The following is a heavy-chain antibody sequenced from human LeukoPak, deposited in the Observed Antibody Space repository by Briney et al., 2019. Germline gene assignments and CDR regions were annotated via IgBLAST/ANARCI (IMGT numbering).Heavy chain of an antibody. CDR1: GFTFSSYA. J-gene: IGHJ6*02. V-gene: IGHV3-30-3*01. CDR3: ARDDCSSTSCYYYYGMDV. D-gene: IGHD2-2*01. Sequence: GRSLRLSCAASGFTFSSYAMHWVRQAPGKGLEWVAVISYDGSNKYYADSEKGRFTISRDNSKNTLYLQMNSLRAEDTAVYYCARDDCSSTSCYYYYGMDVWGQGTTVTVSS. CDR2: ISYDGSNK.